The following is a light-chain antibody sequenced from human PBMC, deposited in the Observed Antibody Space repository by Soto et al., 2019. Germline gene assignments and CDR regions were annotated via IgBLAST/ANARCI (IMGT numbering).Light chain of an antibody. V-gene: IGKV3-15*01. Sequence: EIVMTQSPATLSVSPGERATLFCRASHSVSSSLAWYQQKPGQAPRLLIHGASTRATRIPARFSGSGSGTEFTLTISSLQSEDFAVYYCQQYSDWRPQFGLGTKVEIK. CDR2: GAS. CDR1: HSVSSS. J-gene: IGKJ1*01. CDR3: QQYSDWRPQ.